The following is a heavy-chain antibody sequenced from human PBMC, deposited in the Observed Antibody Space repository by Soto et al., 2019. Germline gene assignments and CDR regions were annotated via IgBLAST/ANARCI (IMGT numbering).Heavy chain of an antibody. V-gene: IGHV3-11*01. CDR3: AREACSGGSCSVDY. D-gene: IGHD2-15*01. CDR1: GFTCSDYY. J-gene: IGHJ4*02. CDR2: ISSSGSTI. Sequence: PGGSLRLSCAASGFTCSDYYMSWIRQAPGKGLEWGSYISSSGSTIYYADSGKGRFTISRDNAKNSLYLQMNSLRAEDTAVYYCAREACSGGSCSVDYWGQGTLVTVSS.